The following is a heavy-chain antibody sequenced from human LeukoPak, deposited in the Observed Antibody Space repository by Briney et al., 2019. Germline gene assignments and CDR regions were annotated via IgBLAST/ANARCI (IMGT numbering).Heavy chain of an antibody. CDR3: ARARYCSSTSCYSFLYFQH. Sequence: SETLSLTCAVYGGSFSGYYWSWIRQPPGKGLEWIGEINHSGSTNYNPSLKSRVTISVDTSKNQFSLKLSSVTAADTAVYYCARARYCSSTSCYSFLYFQHWGQGTLVTVSS. CDR1: GGSFSGYY. V-gene: IGHV4-34*01. D-gene: IGHD2-2*01. CDR2: INHSGST. J-gene: IGHJ1*01.